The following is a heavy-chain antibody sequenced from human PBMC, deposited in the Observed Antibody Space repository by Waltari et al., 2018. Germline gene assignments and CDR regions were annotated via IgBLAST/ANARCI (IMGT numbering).Heavy chain of an antibody. V-gene: IGHV1-69*12. J-gene: IGHJ4*02. CDR2: IIPIFGTA. D-gene: IGHD3-3*01. CDR1: GGTFSSYA. CDR3: VRSTGHYDFWSGSFDY. Sequence: QVQLVQSGAEVKKPGSSVKVSCKASGGTFSSYAISWVRQAPGQGLEWMGGIIPIFGTANYAQKFQGRVTITADESTSTAYMELSSLRSEDTAVYYCVRSTGHYDFWSGSFDYWGQGTLVTVSS.